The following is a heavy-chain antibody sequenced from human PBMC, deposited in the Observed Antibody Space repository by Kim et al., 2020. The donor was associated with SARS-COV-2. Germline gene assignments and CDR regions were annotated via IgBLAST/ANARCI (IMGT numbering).Heavy chain of an antibody. Sequence: ASVKVSCKASGYTFTSYGISWVRQAPGQGLEWMGWISAYNGNTNYAQKLQGRVTMTTDTSTSTAYMELRSLRSDDTAVYYCAREAGLRSYYDFWSGHFDYYYYGMDVWGQGTTVTVSS. J-gene: IGHJ6*02. CDR1: GYTFTSYG. CDR2: ISAYNGNT. D-gene: IGHD3-3*01. V-gene: IGHV1-18*04. CDR3: AREAGLRSYYDFWSGHFDYYYYGMDV.